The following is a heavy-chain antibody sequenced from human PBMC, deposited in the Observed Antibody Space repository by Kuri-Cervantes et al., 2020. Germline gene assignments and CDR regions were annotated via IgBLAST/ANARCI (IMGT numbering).Heavy chain of an antibody. Sequence: GESLKISCAASGFTFSSYAMSWVRQAPGKGLEWVSAISGSGGSTYYADSVKGRFTISRDNSKNTLYLQMNSLRAEDTAVYYCAKTAGSGTYLSGGYGMDVWGQGTTVTVSS. J-gene: IGHJ6*02. D-gene: IGHD3-10*01. CDR2: ISGSGGST. V-gene: IGHV3-23*01. CDR1: GFTFSSYA. CDR3: AKTAGSGTYLSGGYGMDV.